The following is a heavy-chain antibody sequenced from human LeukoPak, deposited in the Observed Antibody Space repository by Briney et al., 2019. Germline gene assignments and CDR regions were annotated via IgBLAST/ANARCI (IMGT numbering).Heavy chain of an antibody. CDR2: IKSKTDGGTT. Sequence: PGGSLRLSCAASGFTFSNAWMSWVRQAPGKGLEWAGRIKSKTDGGTTDYAAPVKGRFTISRDDSKNTLYLQMNSLKTEDTAVYYCYGGAGTFDYWGQGTLVTVSS. CDR1: GFTFSNAW. CDR3: YGGAGTFDY. D-gene: IGHD3-16*01. V-gene: IGHV3-15*01. J-gene: IGHJ4*02.